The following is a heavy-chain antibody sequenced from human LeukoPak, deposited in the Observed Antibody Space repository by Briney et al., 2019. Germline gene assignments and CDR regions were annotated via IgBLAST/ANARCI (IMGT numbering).Heavy chain of an antibody. V-gene: IGHV5-51*01. J-gene: IGHJ4*02. D-gene: IGHD3-3*01. CDR2: IYPGDSDT. CDR3: ARGAMGDFWSGYPYYFDY. Sequence: GASLKISCKGSGYSFTSYWSCWVRPMPGKRLEWMGIIYPGDSDTRYSQSFPGQVTISADKSITTAYLPWSSLKASDTAMYYCARGAMGDFWSGYPYYFDYWGQGTLVTVSS. CDR1: GYSFTSYW.